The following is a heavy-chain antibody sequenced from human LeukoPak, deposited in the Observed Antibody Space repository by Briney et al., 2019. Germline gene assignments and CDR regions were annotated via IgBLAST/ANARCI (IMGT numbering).Heavy chain of an antibody. CDR1: GGSISSYY. CDR3: ARVGRWLQFPYFDY. D-gene: IGHD5-24*01. CDR2: IYYSGST. J-gene: IGHJ4*02. Sequence: SETLSLTCTVSGGSISSYYWSWIRQPPGKGLEWIGYIYYSGSTNYNPSLKSQVTISVDTSKNQFSLKLSSVTAADTAVYYCARVGRWLQFPYFDYWGQGTLVTVSS. V-gene: IGHV4-59*01.